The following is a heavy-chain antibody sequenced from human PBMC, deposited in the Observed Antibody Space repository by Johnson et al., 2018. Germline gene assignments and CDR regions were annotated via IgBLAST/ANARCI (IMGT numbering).Heavy chain of an antibody. Sequence: VQLVQSGGGLIQPGWSLRLSCAASGFTVRRNYMNWVRQAPGKGLEWVSVISSGGSTYYADSVKGRFTISRDNSKNTLHLQMNSLRVEDPAVYYGAGGKVGINYYYGMDVWGQGTTVTVSS. CDR3: AGGKVGINYYYGMDV. D-gene: IGHD2-21*01. CDR1: GFTVRRNY. J-gene: IGHJ6*02. V-gene: IGHV3-53*01. CDR2: ISSGGST.